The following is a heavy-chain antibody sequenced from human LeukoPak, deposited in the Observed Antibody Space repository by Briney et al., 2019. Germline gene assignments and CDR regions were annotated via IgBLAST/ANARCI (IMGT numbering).Heavy chain of an antibody. Sequence: PGGSLRLSCAASGFTFSSYGMHWVRQAPGKGLEWVAVISYDGSNKYYADSVKGRFTISRDNAKNSLYLQMNSLRDEDTAVYYCARPRNPSYSSDSSGFVSWGQGTLVTVSS. CDR3: ARPRNPSYSSDSSGFVS. V-gene: IGHV3-30*03. J-gene: IGHJ5*01. CDR1: GFTFSSYG. CDR2: ISYDGSNK. D-gene: IGHD3-22*01.